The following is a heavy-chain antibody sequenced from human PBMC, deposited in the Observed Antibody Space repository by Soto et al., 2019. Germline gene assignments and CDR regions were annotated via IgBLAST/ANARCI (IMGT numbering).Heavy chain of an antibody. CDR3: ARDLEFRDGNISHLDY. V-gene: IGHV1-69*01. D-gene: IGHD3-10*01. CDR2: IMTIIGTA. CDR1: GGTFSSHV. Sequence: QVQLVQSGAEVKKPGSSVKVSCKASGGTFSSHVFNWVRQAPGQGLEWMGGIMTIIGTANYAQKFQGRVTITADEYKSTAYMELSSLRSEETAVYYCARDLEFRDGNISHLDYWGQGTLVTVSS. J-gene: IGHJ4*02.